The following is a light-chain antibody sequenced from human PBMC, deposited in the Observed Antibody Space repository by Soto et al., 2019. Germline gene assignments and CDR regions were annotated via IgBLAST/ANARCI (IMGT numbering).Light chain of an antibody. Sequence: DIQMTQSPSTLSASVGDRVTVTCRAGQSIDRWMAGYQQKPGKAPKLLIYDASSLESGVPSRFSGSGSGTEFPLTISSLQHDDFATYYCQQYNSDWTFGQGTKVEIK. V-gene: IGKV1-5*01. J-gene: IGKJ1*01. CDR3: QQYNSDWT. CDR1: QSIDRW. CDR2: DAS.